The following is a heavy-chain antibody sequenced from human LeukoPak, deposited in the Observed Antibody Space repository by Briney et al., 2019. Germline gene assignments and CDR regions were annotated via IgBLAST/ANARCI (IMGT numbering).Heavy chain of an antibody. Sequence: GGSLRLSCAASGFTFSSYSMNWVRQAPGKGLESVSSISSSSSYIYYADSVKGRFTISRDNAKNSLYLQMNSLRAEDTALYYCARQTESCGDPGDDAFDIWCQRTTVTVSS. V-gene: IGHV3-21*04. CDR1: GFTFSSYS. CDR2: ISSSSSYI. D-gene: IGHD4-17*01. J-gene: IGHJ3*02. CDR3: ARQTESCGDPGDDAFDI.